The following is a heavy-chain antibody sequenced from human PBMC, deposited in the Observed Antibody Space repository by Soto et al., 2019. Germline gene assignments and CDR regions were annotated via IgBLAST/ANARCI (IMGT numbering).Heavy chain of an antibody. V-gene: IGHV6-1*01. CDR3: ARGAGTTLRYPHAMDV. Sequence: PSQTLSLTCVISGDSVSTSTASWSWIRQSPSRGLEWLGRTLYRSKWYNEYAVSVKSRITFNSDTSKNQTSLHLNSVTPEDTAVYYCARGAGTTLRYPHAMDVWGQGTTVTVSS. CDR1: GDSVSTSTAS. D-gene: IGHD1-1*01. J-gene: IGHJ6*02. CDR2: TLYRSKWYN.